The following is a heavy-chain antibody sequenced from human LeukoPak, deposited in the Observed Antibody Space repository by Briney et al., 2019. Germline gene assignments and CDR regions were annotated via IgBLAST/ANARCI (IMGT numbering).Heavy chain of an antibody. J-gene: IGHJ3*02. CDR2: FDPEDGET. CDR1: GYTLTELS. CDR3: ARDPAYYYDSSGYDDAFDI. V-gene: IGHV1-24*01. D-gene: IGHD3-22*01. Sequence: ASVKVSCKVSGYTLTELSMHWVRQAPGKGLEWMGGFDPEDGETIYAQKFQGRVTMTEDTSTDTAYMELSSLRSEDTAVYYCARDPAYYYDSSGYDDAFDIWGQGTMVTVSS.